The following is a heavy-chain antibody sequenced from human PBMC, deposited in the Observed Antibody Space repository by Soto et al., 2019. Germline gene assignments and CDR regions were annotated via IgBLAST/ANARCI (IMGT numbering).Heavy chain of an antibody. CDR3: ARGRRGYGYGMDV. CDR1: VGSVSGYY. J-gene: IGHJ6*02. Sequence: SETLSLACAVYVGSVSGYYWSWIRQPPGKGLEWIGEINHSGSTNYNPSLKSRVTISVDTSKNQFSLKLSSVTAADTAVYYCARGRRGYGYGMDVWGQGTTVTVSS. V-gene: IGHV4-34*01. CDR2: INHSGST. D-gene: IGHD5-18*01.